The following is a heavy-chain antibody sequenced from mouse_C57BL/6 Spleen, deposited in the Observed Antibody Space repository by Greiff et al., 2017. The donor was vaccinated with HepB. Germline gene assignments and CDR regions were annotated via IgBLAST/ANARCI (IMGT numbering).Heavy chain of an antibody. J-gene: IGHJ1*03. CDR3: VSNWDLHWYFDV. V-gene: IGHV10-1*01. D-gene: IGHD4-1*02. Sequence: EVQLVESGGGLVQPKGSLKLSCAASGFSFNTYAMNWVRQAPGKGLEWVARIRSKSNNYATYYADSVKDRFTISRDDSESMLYLQMNNLKTEDTAMYYCVSNWDLHWYFDVWGTGTTVTVSS. CDR2: IRSKSNNYAT. CDR1: GFSFNTYA.